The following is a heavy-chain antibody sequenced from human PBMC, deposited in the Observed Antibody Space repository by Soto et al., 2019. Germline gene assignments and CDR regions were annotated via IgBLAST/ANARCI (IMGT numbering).Heavy chain of an antibody. Sequence: GASVKVSCKASGYTFTSYYMHWVRQAPGQGLEWMGIINPSGGSTSYAQKFQGRVTMTRDTSTSTVYMELSSLRSEDTAVYYCASLELPWYSSSWYGYGMDVWGQGTTVTVS. CDR1: GYTFTSYY. CDR3: ASLELPWYSSSWYGYGMDV. V-gene: IGHV1-46*01. CDR2: INPSGGST. D-gene: IGHD6-13*01. J-gene: IGHJ6*02.